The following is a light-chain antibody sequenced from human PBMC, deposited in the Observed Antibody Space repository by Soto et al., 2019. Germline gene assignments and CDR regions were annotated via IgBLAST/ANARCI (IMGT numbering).Light chain of an antibody. CDR2: DAS. J-gene: IGKJ4*01. V-gene: IGKV1-39*01. CDR1: ESISTQ. CDR3: QQSYSFPT. Sequence: DIQMTQSPSSLSASVGDRVTITCRASESISTQLNWYQQKPGKAPNLLIYDASTLQSGVPSRFSGSGSGTDFSLTISSLQPEEFASYYCQQSYSFPTFGGGTKVEN.